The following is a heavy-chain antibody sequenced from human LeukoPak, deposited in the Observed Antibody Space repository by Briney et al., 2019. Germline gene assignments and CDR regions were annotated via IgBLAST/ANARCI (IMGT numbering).Heavy chain of an antibody. D-gene: IGHD3-22*01. CDR1: GDTFSSYA. Sequence: SVKVSCKASGDTFSSYAISWVRQAPGQGLEWMGGIIPIFGTTNYAQKFQGRVTITTDESTNTAYMELSSLRSEDTAVYYCAGTDRRYFDYWGQGTPVTVSS. CDR3: AGTDRRYFDY. J-gene: IGHJ4*02. V-gene: IGHV1-69*05. CDR2: IIPIFGTT.